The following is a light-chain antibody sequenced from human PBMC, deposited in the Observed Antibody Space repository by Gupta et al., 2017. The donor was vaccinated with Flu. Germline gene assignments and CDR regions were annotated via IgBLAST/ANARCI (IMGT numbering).Light chain of an antibody. CDR3: ASWDDSLGGSVL. Sequence: QSILTQPPSMSATPGQRVIIPCSGCKSNIGSNVVNWFQQLPGTAPKLLIYTNNQRSSGVPDRISASKSGTSASLAISGLQSEDEGIYYCASWDDSLGGSVLFGGGTKVTVL. J-gene: IGLJ2*01. CDR2: TNN. V-gene: IGLV1-44*01. CDR1: KSNIGSNV.